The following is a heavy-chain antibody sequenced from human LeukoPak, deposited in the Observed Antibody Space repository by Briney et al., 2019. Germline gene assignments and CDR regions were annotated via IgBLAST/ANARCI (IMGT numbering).Heavy chain of an antibody. Sequence: SETLSLTCTVSGGSITNYYWSWIRQSAGKGLEWIGRIYSSGSTNYNPSLKSRVTMSVDTSKNQFSLKLSSVTAADTAIYYCARASEGIGFFDYWGQGILVTVSS. CDR1: GGSITNYY. CDR2: IYSSGST. J-gene: IGHJ4*02. D-gene: IGHD2-2*03. CDR3: ARASEGIGFFDY. V-gene: IGHV4-4*07.